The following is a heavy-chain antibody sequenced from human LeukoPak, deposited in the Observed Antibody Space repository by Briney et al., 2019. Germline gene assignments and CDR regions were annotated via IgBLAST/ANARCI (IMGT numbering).Heavy chain of an antibody. CDR1: GFTFSSYA. D-gene: IGHD2-2*01. CDR2: ISGSGGST. J-gene: IGHJ6*02. CDR3: ATKPTPSTYYYGMDV. V-gene: IGHV3-23*01. Sequence: QAGGSLRLSCAASGFTFSSYAMSWVRQAPGKGLEWVSAISGSGGSTYYADSVKGRFTISRDNSKNTLYLQMNSLRAEDTAVYYCATKPTPSTYYYGMDVWGQGTTVTVSS.